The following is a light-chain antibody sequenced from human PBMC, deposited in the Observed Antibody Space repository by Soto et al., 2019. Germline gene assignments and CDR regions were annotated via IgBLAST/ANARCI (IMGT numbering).Light chain of an antibody. V-gene: IGLV2-14*01. CDR2: DVS. J-gene: IGLJ1*01. Sequence: SVLTQPASVSGSPGQSITISCTGTSSDVGGYNYVSWYQQHPGKAPKLMIYDVSNRPSGVSNRFSGSKSGNTASLTISGLQAEDEADYYCSSYTSSSTLDHYVFGIGTKVTVL. CDR1: SSDVGGYNY. CDR3: SSYTSSSTLDHYV.